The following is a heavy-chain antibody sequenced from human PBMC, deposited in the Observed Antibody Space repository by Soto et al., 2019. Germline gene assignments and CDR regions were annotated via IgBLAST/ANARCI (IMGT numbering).Heavy chain of an antibody. CDR1: GYTFTDYH. CDR3: AREGGSETLQPSYNWFDT. V-gene: IGHV1-2*02. D-gene: IGHD6-25*01. Sequence: ASVKVSCKASGYTFTDYHIHWVRQAPGQGXEFMGWINANNGGAGSAQQFQGRVTVTRDTSITTVYMELSNLRSDDTAVYYCAREGGSETLQPSYNWFDTWGQGTLVTVYS. J-gene: IGHJ5*02. CDR2: INANNGGA.